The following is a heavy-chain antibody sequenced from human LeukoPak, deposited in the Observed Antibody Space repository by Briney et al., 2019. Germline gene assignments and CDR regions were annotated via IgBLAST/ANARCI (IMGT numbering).Heavy chain of an antibody. CDR1: GYTFTNYG. CDR3: ARGQAQHSSGYYSVAYFDY. J-gene: IGHJ4*02. D-gene: IGHD3-22*01. V-gene: IGHV1-18*01. Sequence: GASVKVSCKASGYTFTNYGISWVRQAPGQGLEWMGWISPYTGNTNSARKVQGRVTMTTDTSTSTVYMELRSLRSADTAVYYCARGQAQHSSGYYSVAYFDYWGQGTLVTVSS. CDR2: ISPYTGNT.